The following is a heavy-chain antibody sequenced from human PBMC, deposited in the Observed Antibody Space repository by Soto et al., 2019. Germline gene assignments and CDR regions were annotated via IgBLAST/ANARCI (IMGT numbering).Heavy chain of an antibody. V-gene: IGHV4-31*03. CDR2: IYYSGST. CDR1: GGSIRSGGDY. CDR3: ARLNSSRWLSGYGMDV. J-gene: IGHJ6*02. Sequence: SETLCLTCTVSGGSIRSGGDYWSWIRQHPGKGLEWIGYIYYSGSTYYNPSLKSRVTISVDTSKNQFSLKLSSVTAADTAVYYCARLNSSRWLSGYGMDVWGQGPTVTVSS. D-gene: IGHD6-13*01.